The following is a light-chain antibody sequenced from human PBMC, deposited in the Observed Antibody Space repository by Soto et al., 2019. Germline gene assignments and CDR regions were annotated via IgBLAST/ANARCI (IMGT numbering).Light chain of an antibody. Sequence: QLVLTQSPSASASLGASVKLTCTLSSGHSSYAIAWHQQQPEKGPRYLMKLNSDGSHSKGDGIPDRFSGSSSGAERYLIISGLQSEDEADYDCQTWGTGIHVFGTGTKVTVL. CDR3: QTWGTGIHV. J-gene: IGLJ1*01. CDR1: SGHSSYA. V-gene: IGLV4-69*01. CDR2: LNSDGSH.